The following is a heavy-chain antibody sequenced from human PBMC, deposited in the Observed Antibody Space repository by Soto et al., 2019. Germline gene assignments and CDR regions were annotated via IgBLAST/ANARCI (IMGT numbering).Heavy chain of an antibody. Sequence: PSETLSLTSTDSGGSISSCYWRWIRQPAGKGLEWIGRIYTSGSTNYNPSLKSRVTMSVDTSKNQFSLKLSSVTAADTAVYYCARSLNWNDRTYWFDPWGQGTLVTVSS. J-gene: IGHJ5*02. CDR2: IYTSGST. CDR1: GGSISSCY. CDR3: ARSLNWNDRTYWFDP. D-gene: IGHD1-20*01. V-gene: IGHV4-4*07.